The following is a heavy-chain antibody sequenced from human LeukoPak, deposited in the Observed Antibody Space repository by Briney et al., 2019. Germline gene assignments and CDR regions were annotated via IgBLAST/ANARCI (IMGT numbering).Heavy chain of an antibody. D-gene: IGHD3-22*01. CDR3: AEDHSSSGYYCPFDY. Sequence: GGSLRLSCAASGFTFSSYAMSWVRQAPGKGLEWVSAISGSGGSTYYADSVKGRFTISRDNSKNTLYLQMNSLRAEDTAVYYCAEDHSSSGYYCPFDYWGQGTLVTVSS. CDR2: ISGSGGST. CDR1: GFTFSSYA. V-gene: IGHV3-23*01. J-gene: IGHJ4*02.